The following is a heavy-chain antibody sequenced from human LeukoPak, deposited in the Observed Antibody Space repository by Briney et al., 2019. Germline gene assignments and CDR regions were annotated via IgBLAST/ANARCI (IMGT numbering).Heavy chain of an antibody. D-gene: IGHD3-3*01. CDR2: IKQDGSEK. V-gene: IGHV3-7*01. Sequence: GGSLRLSCAASGFTFSDYYMSWIRQAPGKGLEWVANIKQDGSEKYYVDSVKGRFTISRDNAKNSLYLQMNSLRAEDTAVYYCARDRLKQYYDFWSGYYTGGWFDPWGQGTLVTVSS. J-gene: IGHJ5*02. CDR1: GFTFSDYY. CDR3: ARDRLKQYYDFWSGYYTGGWFDP.